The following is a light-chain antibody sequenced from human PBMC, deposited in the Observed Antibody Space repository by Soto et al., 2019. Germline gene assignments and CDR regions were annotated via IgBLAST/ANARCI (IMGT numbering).Light chain of an antibody. V-gene: IGKV4-1*01. CDR3: QQYFVTPLT. CDR2: WAS. CDR1: QALFRSNDRNY. J-gene: IGKJ4*01. Sequence: DIVMTQSPDSLAVSLGQRATFKRQSSQALFRSNDRNYLAWYQQRPGQPPKLLFYWASTREAGVPDRFSGSGSGTDFTLTISSLQPEDVAIYFCQQYFVTPLTFGGGTKV.